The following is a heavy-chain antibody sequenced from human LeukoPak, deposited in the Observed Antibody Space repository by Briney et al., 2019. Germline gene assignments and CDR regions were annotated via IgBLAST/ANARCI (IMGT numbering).Heavy chain of an antibody. Sequence: PGGSLRLSCAASGFTFSSYAMAWVRQAPGKGLEWVSGISVSGTTYYADSVKGRATISRDNSKNTLYLQMNSLRAEDTAVYYCARDHAGDYWGQGTLVTVSS. CDR2: ISVSGTT. J-gene: IGHJ4*02. V-gene: IGHV3-23*01. CDR3: ARDHAGDY. CDR1: GFTFSSYA.